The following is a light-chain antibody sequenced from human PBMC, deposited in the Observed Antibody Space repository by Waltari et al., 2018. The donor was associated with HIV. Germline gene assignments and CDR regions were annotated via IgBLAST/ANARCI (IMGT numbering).Light chain of an antibody. J-gene: IGKJ1*01. Sequence: EIVMTQSPDTLSVSPGDRATLSCRASQSVGGNLAWYQVRPGQTPSLLIYGATSRTTGFPARFSGRGSGTEFTLTISGLQSEDFAIYYCQQYNELPQTFGQGTRL. CDR3: QQYNELPQT. CDR1: QSVGGN. V-gene: IGKV3-15*01. CDR2: GAT.